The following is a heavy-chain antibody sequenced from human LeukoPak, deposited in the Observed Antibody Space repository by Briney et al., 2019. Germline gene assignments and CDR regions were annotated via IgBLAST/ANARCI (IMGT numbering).Heavy chain of an antibody. CDR1: GFTFDDYG. Sequence: GGSLRLSCAASGFTFDDYGMSWVRQAPGKGLEWVSGINWNGGSTGYADSVKGRFTISRDNAKNSLYLQMNSLRAEDTALYYCARAYYGGNSPGAFDIWGQGTMVTVPS. CDR3: ARAYYGGNSPGAFDI. J-gene: IGHJ3*02. D-gene: IGHD4-23*01. CDR2: INWNGGST. V-gene: IGHV3-20*04.